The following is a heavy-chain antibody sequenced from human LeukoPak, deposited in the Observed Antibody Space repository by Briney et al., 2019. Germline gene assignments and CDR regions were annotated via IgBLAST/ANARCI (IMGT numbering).Heavy chain of an antibody. CDR2: IWCDGSNK. V-gene: IGHV3-33*01. CDR3: ARSYYYGSGSYYQGY. Sequence: GGSLRLSCAASGFTFSSYGMHWVRQAPGKGLEWVAVIWCDGSNKYYADSVKGRFTISRDNSKNTLYLQMNSLRAEDTAVYYCARSYYYGSGSYYQGYWGQGTLVTVSS. J-gene: IGHJ4*02. D-gene: IGHD3-10*01. CDR1: GFTFSSYG.